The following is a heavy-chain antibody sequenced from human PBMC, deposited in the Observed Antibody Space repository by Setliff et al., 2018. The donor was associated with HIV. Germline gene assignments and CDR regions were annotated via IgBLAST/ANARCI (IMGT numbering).Heavy chain of an antibody. Sequence: PSETLSLTCNVSYVSISYNIWWTWVRQAPGKGLEWIGEIYHSGFTNYSPSLKSRVTIAMDKSKNQVSLGLRSVTAADTAVYFCATDGYRVPTGLNHWGQGALVTVSS. D-gene: IGHD6-13*01. CDR3: ATDGYRVPTGLNH. J-gene: IGHJ1*01. CDR1: YVSISYNIW. CDR2: IYHSGFT. V-gene: IGHV4-4*02.